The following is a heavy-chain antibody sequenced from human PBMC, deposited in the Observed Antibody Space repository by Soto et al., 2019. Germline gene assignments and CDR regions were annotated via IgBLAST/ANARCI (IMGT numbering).Heavy chain of an antibody. CDR3: ARDRTSGITMVRGVTPHFDY. J-gene: IGHJ4*02. CDR1: GFTFSDYY. D-gene: IGHD3-10*01. V-gene: IGHV3-11*01. Sequence: QVQLVESGGGLVKPGGSLRLSCAASGFTFSDYYMSWIRQAPGKGLEWVSYISSSGSTMYYADSVQGRFTISRDNAKNSLYLQMNSLRAEDTAVYYCARDRTSGITMVRGVTPHFDYWGQGTLVTVSS. CDR2: ISSSGSTM.